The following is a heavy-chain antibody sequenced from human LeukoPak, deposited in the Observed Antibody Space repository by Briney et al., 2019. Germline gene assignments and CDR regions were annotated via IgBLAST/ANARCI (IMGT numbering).Heavy chain of an antibody. CDR1: GFTFSSYG. CDR3: AKDVSGSYTDFDS. Sequence: PGGSLRHSCAPSGFTFSSYGMHWVSQAPGKGLEWVSFIRYDGSDKHYADSVKGRFTVSRDNSKNTLYLQMNSLRAEDTAVYYCAKDVSGSYTDFDSWGQGTLVTVSS. V-gene: IGHV3-30*02. CDR2: IRYDGSDK. J-gene: IGHJ4*02. D-gene: IGHD1-26*01.